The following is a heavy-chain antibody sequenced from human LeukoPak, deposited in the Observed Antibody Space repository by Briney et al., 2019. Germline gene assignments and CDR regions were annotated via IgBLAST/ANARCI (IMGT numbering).Heavy chain of an antibody. CDR2: INHSGST. Sequence: PSETLSLTCAVYGGSFSGYYWSWIRQPPGKGLEWIGEINHSGSTNYNPSLKSRVTISVDTSKNQFSLKLSSVTAADTAVYYCARGFYSSSWYGAFDIWGQGTMVTVSS. CDR3: ARGFYSSSWYGAFDI. J-gene: IGHJ3*02. V-gene: IGHV4-34*01. CDR1: GGSFSGYY. D-gene: IGHD6-13*01.